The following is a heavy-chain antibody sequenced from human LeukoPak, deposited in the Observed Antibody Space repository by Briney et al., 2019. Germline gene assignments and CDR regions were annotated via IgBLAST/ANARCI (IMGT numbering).Heavy chain of an antibody. CDR1: GFTFSSYW. CDR3: AKDRGIVGANYDAFDI. Sequence: GGSLRLSCAASGFTFSSYWMSWVRQAPGKGLEWVANIKQDGSEKYYVESVKGRFTISRDNAKNSLYLQMNSLRAEDTAVYYCAKDRGIVGANYDAFDIWGQGTMVTVSS. V-gene: IGHV3-7*01. CDR2: IKQDGSEK. J-gene: IGHJ3*02. D-gene: IGHD1-26*01.